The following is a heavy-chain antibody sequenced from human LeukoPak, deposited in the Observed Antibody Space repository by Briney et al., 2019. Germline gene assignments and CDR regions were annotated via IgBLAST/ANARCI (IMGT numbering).Heavy chain of an antibody. V-gene: IGHV4-34*01. CDR2: INHSGST. CDR3: ARSPTYYDYVWGSYRSTYYFDY. J-gene: IGHJ4*02. Sequence: SETLSLTCAVYGGSFSGYYWSWIRQPPGKGLEWIGEINHSGSTNYNPSLKSRVTISVDTSKNQFPLKLSSVTAADTAVYCCARSPTYYDYVWGSYRSTYYFDYWGQGTLVTVSS. D-gene: IGHD3-16*02. CDR1: GGSFSGYY.